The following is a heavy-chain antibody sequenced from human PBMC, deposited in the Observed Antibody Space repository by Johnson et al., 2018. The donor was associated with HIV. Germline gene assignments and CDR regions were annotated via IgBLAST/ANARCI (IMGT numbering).Heavy chain of an antibody. Sequence: EVQLVESGGGRVQRGGSLRLSCAASGFSFSDYAMSWVRQAPGKGLEWVSGINWNGGRTGYADSVKGRFTISRDNANNFLYLQMNSLRAEDTALYYCARSPRYCVGGNCLLRAFDIWGQGTMVTVSS. CDR1: GFSFSDYA. CDR2: INWNGGRT. V-gene: IGHV3-20*04. J-gene: IGHJ3*02. CDR3: ARSPRYCVGGNCLLRAFDI. D-gene: IGHD2-15*01.